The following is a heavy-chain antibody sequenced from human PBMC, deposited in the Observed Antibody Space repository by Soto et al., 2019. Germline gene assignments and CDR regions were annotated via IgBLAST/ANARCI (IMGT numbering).Heavy chain of an antibody. CDR2: IWYDGSNK. J-gene: IGHJ3*02. D-gene: IGHD3-3*01. CDR1: GFTFSSYG. CDR3: ARGGRLRFLEWLRQEDAFDI. V-gene: IGHV3-33*01. Sequence: QVQLVESGGCVVQPGRSLRLSCAASGFTFSSYGMHWVRQAPGKGLEWVAVIWYDGSNKSYTDSVKGRFTISRDNSKNTLYLQMNSLRAEDTAVYYCARGGRLRFLEWLRQEDAFDIWGQGTMVTVSS.